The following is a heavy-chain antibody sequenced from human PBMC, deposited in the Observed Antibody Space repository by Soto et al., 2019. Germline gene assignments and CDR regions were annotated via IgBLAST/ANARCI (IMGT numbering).Heavy chain of an antibody. Sequence: QITVKGSGPTLVKPTQTLTLTCSLSGISLSTSGVGLGWIRQTPGKALEWLALIYWNDDKHYTPSLKSRLTMTTVTSTSQAVLTMTNLDPVDTATYYCARGLAALPVLAFALWGQGTVVTVYS. CDR3: ARGLAALPVLAFAL. J-gene: IGHJ3*01. CDR1: GISLSTSGVG. D-gene: IGHD6-6*01. V-gene: IGHV2-5*01. CDR2: IYWNDDK.